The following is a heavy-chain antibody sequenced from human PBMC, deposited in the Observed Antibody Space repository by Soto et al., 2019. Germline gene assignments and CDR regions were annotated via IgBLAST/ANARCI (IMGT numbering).Heavy chain of an antibody. CDR1: GYTFTGYY. V-gene: IGHV1-2*04. Sequence: ASVKVSCKASGYTFTGYYMHWVRQAPGQGLEWMGWINPNSGGTNYAQKFQGWVTMTRDTSISTAYMELSRLRSDDTAVYYCAGEMDCSGGSCSHSGYGMDVWGQGTTVTVSS. J-gene: IGHJ6*02. CDR3: AGEMDCSGGSCSHSGYGMDV. CDR2: INPNSGGT. D-gene: IGHD2-15*01.